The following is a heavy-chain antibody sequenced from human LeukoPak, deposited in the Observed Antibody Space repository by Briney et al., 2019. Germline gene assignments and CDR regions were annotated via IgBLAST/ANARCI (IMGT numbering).Heavy chain of an antibody. CDR2: ISSSSSYI. CDR1: GFTFSSYS. J-gene: IGHJ4*02. V-gene: IGHV3-21*01. Sequence: PGGSLRLSCAASGFTFSSYSMNWVRQAPGKGLEWVSSISSSSSYIYYADSVKGRFTISRDNAKNSLYLQMNNLRAEDTAVYYCARDGSGYSYGWRGYFDYWGQGTLVTVSS. CDR3: ARDGSGYSYGWRGYFDY. D-gene: IGHD5-18*01.